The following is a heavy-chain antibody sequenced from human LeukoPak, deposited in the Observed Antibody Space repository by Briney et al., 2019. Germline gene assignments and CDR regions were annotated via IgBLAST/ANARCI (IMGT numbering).Heavy chain of an antibody. Sequence: ASVKVSCKASGYTFTGYYMHWVRQAPGQGLERMGWINPNSGGTNYAQQFQGRVTMTRDTSISTYYMELSRLISDDTAVYYCAREGYCRGGSCLDYWGQGALVTVSS. CDR2: INPNSGGT. V-gene: IGHV1-2*02. D-gene: IGHD2-15*01. CDR1: GYTFTGYY. CDR3: AREGYCRGGSCLDY. J-gene: IGHJ4*02.